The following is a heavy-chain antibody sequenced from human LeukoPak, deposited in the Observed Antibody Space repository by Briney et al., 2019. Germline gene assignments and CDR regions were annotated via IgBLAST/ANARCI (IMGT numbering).Heavy chain of an antibody. Sequence: GGSLRLSCVASGFMFSYGMIWVRQAPGKGLEWVSLISSSGTTIYQADSVRGRFTISRDNSKNTLYLRMNSLRVEDTAVYYCAKGRWSTGRFDHWGQGTLVTVSS. CDR2: ISSSGTTI. CDR3: AKGRWSTGRFDH. V-gene: IGHV3-23*01. D-gene: IGHD1-26*01. J-gene: IGHJ4*02. CDR1: GFMFSYG.